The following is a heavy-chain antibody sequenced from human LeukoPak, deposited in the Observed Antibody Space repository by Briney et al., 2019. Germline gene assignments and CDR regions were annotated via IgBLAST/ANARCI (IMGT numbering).Heavy chain of an antibody. V-gene: IGHV3-23*01. J-gene: IGHJ4*02. Sequence: GGSLRLSGAASGFTFSSYGMHWVRQAPGKGLEWVSAISGSGGNTYYADSVKGRFTISRDNSKNTLNLQLNSLRAEDTAIYYCAKYSSSWYYFDYWGQGTLVTVSS. CDR1: GFTFSSYG. CDR3: AKYSSSWYYFDY. CDR2: ISGSGGNT. D-gene: IGHD6-13*01.